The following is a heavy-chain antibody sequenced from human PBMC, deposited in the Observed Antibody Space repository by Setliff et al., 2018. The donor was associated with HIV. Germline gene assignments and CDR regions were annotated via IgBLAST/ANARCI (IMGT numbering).Heavy chain of an antibody. CDR1: GVSISSSNW. V-gene: IGHV4-4*02. Sequence: SETLSLTCAVSGVSISSSNWWTWVRQPPGKGLEWIGEVSHSGSTNYNPSLKSRVTISVDTSKNQFSLKLSSVTAADTAVYYCARRRGWSEDYWGQGTLVTVSS. CDR3: ARRRGWSEDY. J-gene: IGHJ4*02. CDR2: VSHSGST. D-gene: IGHD6-19*01.